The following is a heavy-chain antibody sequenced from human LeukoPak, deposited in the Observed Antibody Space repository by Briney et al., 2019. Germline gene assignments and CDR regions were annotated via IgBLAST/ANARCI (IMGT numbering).Heavy chain of an antibody. CDR3: ARVDYDILTGYYFSRSGMDV. D-gene: IGHD3-9*01. Sequence: GGSLRLSCAASGFTFSRYEMNWVRQAPGKGLEWVSYISSSGSTIYYADSVKGRFTISRDNAKNSLYLQMNSLRAEDTAVYYCARVDYDILTGYYFSRSGMDVWGQGTTVTVSS. CDR1: GFTFSRYE. CDR2: ISSSGSTI. V-gene: IGHV3-48*03. J-gene: IGHJ6*02.